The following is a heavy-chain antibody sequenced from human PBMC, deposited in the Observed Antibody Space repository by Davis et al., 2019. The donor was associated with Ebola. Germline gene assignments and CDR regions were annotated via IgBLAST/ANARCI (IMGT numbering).Heavy chain of an antibody. D-gene: IGHD5-12*01. CDR3: ARGWLRGWFDP. CDR2: TYYNSKWYN. CDR1: GDSVSVHSGG. J-gene: IGHJ5*02. V-gene: IGHV6-1*01. Sequence: HSQTLSLTCAISGDSVSVHSGGWNWIRQSPSRGLEWLGRTYYNSKWYNDYAESVKSRISINADTSKNQFSLQLNSVTPEDTAVYYCARGWLRGWFDPWGQGTLVTVSS.